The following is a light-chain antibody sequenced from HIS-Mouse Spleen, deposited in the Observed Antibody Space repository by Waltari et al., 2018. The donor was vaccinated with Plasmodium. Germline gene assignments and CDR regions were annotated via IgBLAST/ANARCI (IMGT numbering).Light chain of an antibody. J-gene: IGLJ3*02. Sequence: QSALTQPASVSGSPGQSITISCTGTSSDVGSYNLVSWYQQHPGKAPKLMIDESSKRPQGVSNRFSGSKSGNTASLTISGLQAEDEADYYCCSYAGSSTNWVFGGGTKLTVL. CDR3: CSYAGSSTNWV. CDR1: SSDVGSYNL. CDR2: ESS. V-gene: IGLV2-23*01.